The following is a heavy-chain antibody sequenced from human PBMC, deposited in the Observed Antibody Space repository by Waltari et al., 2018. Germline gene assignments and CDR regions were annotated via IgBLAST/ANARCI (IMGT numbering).Heavy chain of an antibody. V-gene: IGHV1-2*02. D-gene: IGHD3-22*01. Sequence: QVQLVQSGAELKKPGASVKISCKASGYTFTGYCIHWVRQAPGQGLEWMGSINPNSGGTNYAKKLQGRVTMTRDTSISTAYMELSRLRSDDTAVYYCARDLTYYDSSGYSEPFDYWGQGTLVTVSS. CDR2: INPNSGGT. J-gene: IGHJ4*02. CDR3: ARDLTYYDSSGYSEPFDY. CDR1: GYTFTGYC.